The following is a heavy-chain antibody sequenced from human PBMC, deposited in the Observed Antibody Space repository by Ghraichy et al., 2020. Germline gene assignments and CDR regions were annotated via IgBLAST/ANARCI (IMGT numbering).Heavy chain of an antibody. CDR1: GVSISSGPHS. J-gene: IGHJ6*02. D-gene: IGHD3-3*01. CDR2: IYNSGSG. CDR3: AVLASHGVDV. Sequence: SETLSLTCDVSGVSISSGPHSWTWIRQPPGKTLEWIGYIYNSGSGHYNPSLKSRVTISVDSYRNQFSLYLTSVTAADAAIYYCAVLASHGVDVWGQGTTVTVSS. V-gene: IGHV4-30-2*01.